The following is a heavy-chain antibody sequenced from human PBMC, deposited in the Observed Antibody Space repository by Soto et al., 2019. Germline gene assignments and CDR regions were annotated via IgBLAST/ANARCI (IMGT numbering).Heavy chain of an antibody. CDR2: INLNRGGT. D-gene: IGHD4-4*01. CDR1: GYTFTGYY. V-gene: IGHV1-2*02. CDR3: ARGRLGNTVNDY. Sequence: QVQLVQSGAEVKKPGASVKVSCKASGYTFTGYYMHWVRQAPGQGLEWMGWINLNRGGTNYAQKFQGRVTMTRDTSISTAYMELSRVTSDDTAVYYCARGRLGNTVNDYWGQGTLVTVSS. J-gene: IGHJ4*02.